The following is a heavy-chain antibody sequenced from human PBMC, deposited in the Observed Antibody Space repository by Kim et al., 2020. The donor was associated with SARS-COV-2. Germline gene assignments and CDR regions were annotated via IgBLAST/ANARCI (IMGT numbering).Heavy chain of an antibody. Sequence: GSTYYADSMKGRFTISRDNSKNTLYLQINSLSAEDTAVYYCAKKYCMDVWGQGTTVTVSS. D-gene: IGHD3-10*01. J-gene: IGHJ6*02. CDR3: AKKYCMDV. V-gene: IGHV3-23*01. CDR2: GST.